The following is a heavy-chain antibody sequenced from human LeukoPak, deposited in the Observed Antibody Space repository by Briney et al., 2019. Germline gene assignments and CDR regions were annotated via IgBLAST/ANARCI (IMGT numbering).Heavy chain of an antibody. J-gene: IGHJ3*02. CDR1: GGSFSSSY. Sequence: SETLSLTCIVSGGSFSSSYWSWIRQPPGKGLEWIAYIYSNGNTNSNPSLKSRVTIAVDTSQSQFSLKLSSVTAADTAVYYCARGLVGLTPHAGVFQIWGQGTKVTVS. CDR2: IYSNGNT. D-gene: IGHD1-26*01. V-gene: IGHV4-59*01. CDR3: ARGLVGLTPHAGVFQI.